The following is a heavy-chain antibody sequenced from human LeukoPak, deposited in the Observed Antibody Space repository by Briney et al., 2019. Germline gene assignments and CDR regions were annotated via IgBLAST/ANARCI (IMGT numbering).Heavy chain of an antibody. V-gene: IGHV3-13*04. J-gene: IGHJ4*02. CDR2: IGTAGDT. Sequence: GGSLRFSCAASGFTFSSYDLLWVRQATGKGLEWVSAIGTAGDTYDPGAVKGRFTISREKAKNSLYLQMNSLRAGDTAVYYCARGDSSGYYQSSFDYWGQGTLVTVSS. D-gene: IGHD3-22*01. CDR1: GFTFSSYD. CDR3: ARGDSSGYYQSSFDY.